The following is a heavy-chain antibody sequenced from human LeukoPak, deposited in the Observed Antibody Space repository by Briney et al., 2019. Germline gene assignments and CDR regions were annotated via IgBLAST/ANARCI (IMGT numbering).Heavy chain of an antibody. CDR2: ISGSGGNT. Sequence: GGSLRLSCAASGFTFSSYAMSWVRQAPGKGLEWVSAISGSGGNTYYADSVKGRFTISRDNSKNTLYLQMNSLRAEDTAVYYCAKDAHSSRREGLSDYWGQGTLVTVSS. J-gene: IGHJ4*02. CDR3: AKDAHSSRREGLSDY. D-gene: IGHD6-13*01. CDR1: GFTFSSYA. V-gene: IGHV3-23*01.